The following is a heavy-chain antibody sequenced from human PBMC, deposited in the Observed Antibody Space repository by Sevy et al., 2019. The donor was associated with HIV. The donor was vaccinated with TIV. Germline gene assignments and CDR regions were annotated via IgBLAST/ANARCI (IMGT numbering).Heavy chain of an antibody. D-gene: IGHD3-22*01. CDR1: GYTLSQLS. CDR2: FDPEDDET. J-gene: IGHJ4*02. CDR3: ATTKDYYESSGDPFDY. V-gene: IGHV1-24*01. Sequence: ASVKVSCKVSGYTLSQLSMHWVRLAPGKGLEWMGSFDPEDDETIYAQKFQARVTMTEETSTNTAYMELSSLRSEDTAVYYCATTKDYYESSGDPFDYWGQGTLVTVSS.